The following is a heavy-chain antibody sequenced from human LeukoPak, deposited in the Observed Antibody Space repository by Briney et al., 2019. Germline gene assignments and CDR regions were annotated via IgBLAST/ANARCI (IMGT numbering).Heavy chain of an antibody. V-gene: IGHV4-30-2*01. CDR3: ARLYNIAVAGQIDY. CDR1: GGSISSGGYY. J-gene: IGHJ4*02. Sequence: SQTLSLTCTVSGGSISSGGYYWSWIRQPPGKGLEWIGYIYHSGSTYYNPSLKSRVTISVDRSKNQFSPKLSSVTAADTAVYYCARLYNIAVAGQIDYWGQGTLVTVSS. D-gene: IGHD6-19*01. CDR2: IYHSGST.